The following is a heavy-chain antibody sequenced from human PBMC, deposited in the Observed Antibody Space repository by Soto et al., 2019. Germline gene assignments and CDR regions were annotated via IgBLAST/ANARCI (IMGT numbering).Heavy chain of an antibody. CDR2: ISSSSSNI. Sequence: EVQVVESGGGLVQPGGSLRLSCAASGFTFSSNSMNWVRQAPGKGLEWISYISSSSSNIYAESVKGRFTISRDNAKNSLYLQLNSLRDEDTAVYYCARVIWSGHLTSDLWGQGTLVTVSS. V-gene: IGHV3-48*02. CDR1: GFTFSSNS. D-gene: IGHD3-3*01. J-gene: IGHJ5*02. CDR3: ARVIWSGHLTSDL.